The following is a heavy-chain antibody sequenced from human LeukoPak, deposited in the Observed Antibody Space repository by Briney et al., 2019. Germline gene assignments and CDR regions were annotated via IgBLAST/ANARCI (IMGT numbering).Heavy chain of an antibody. CDR1: GGSISSSSYY. Sequence: SETLSLTCTVSGGSISSSSYYWGWIRQPPGKGLEWIGSIYYSGSTYYNPSLKSRVTISVDTSKNQFSLKLSSVTAADTAVYYCARDSALMSYSGSYFKGDYWGQGTLVTVSS. J-gene: IGHJ4*02. V-gene: IGHV4-39*07. CDR2: IYYSGST. CDR3: ARDSALMSYSGSYFKGDY. D-gene: IGHD1-26*01.